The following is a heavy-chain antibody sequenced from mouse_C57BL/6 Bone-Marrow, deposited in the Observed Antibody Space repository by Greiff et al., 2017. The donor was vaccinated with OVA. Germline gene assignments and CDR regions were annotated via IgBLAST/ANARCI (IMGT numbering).Heavy chain of an antibody. V-gene: IGHV14-4*01. D-gene: IGHD1-1*01. Sequence: DVKLQESGAELVRPGASVKLSCTASGFNIKDDYMHWVKQRPEQGLEWIGWIDPENGDTEYASKFQGKATITADTSSNTAYLQLSSLTSEDTAVYYCTPIYYYGRGYFDVWGTGTTVTVSS. CDR2: IDPENGDT. J-gene: IGHJ1*03. CDR3: TPIYYYGRGYFDV. CDR1: GFNIKDDY.